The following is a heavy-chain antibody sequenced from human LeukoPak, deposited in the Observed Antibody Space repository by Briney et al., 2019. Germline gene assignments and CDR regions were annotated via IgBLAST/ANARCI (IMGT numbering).Heavy chain of an antibody. Sequence: SETLSLTCTVSGGSITSYYWSWIRQPPGKGLEWIGYIYRSGSTNYNPSLKSRVTISVDTSKNQFSLNLNSVTAADTAVYYCARVVGGPVDYWGQGTLVTVSS. V-gene: IGHV4-59*01. D-gene: IGHD3-10*01. J-gene: IGHJ4*02. CDR3: ARVVGGPVDY. CDR1: GGSITSYY. CDR2: IYRSGST.